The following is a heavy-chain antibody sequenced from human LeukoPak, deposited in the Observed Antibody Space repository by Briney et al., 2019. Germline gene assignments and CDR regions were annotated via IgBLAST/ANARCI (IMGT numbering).Heavy chain of an antibody. V-gene: IGHV4-34*01. D-gene: IGHD3-3*02. CDR1: GGSFSGYY. J-gene: IGHJ5*02. CDR2: INHSGST. Sequence: SETLSLTCAVYGGSFSGYYWSWIRQPPGKGLEWIGEINHSGSTNYNPSLKSRVTISVDTSKNQFSLKLSSVTAADTAVYYCARRVISEFSIDKGNWLDPWGQGILVTVSS. CDR3: ARRVISEFSIDKGNWLDP.